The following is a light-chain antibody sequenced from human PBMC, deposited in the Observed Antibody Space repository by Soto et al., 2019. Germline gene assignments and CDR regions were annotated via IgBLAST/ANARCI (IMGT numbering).Light chain of an antibody. CDR3: QQYNNWPPELT. J-gene: IGKJ4*01. CDR1: QSVRIN. Sequence: EIVMTQSPATLSVSPGERATLSCRASQSVRINLAWYQQKPGQAPRLLIYGASSRATGIPARFSGSGSGTDFTLTISSLQSEDFAVYYWQQYNNWPPELTFGGGTKVEIK. V-gene: IGKV3-15*01. CDR2: GAS.